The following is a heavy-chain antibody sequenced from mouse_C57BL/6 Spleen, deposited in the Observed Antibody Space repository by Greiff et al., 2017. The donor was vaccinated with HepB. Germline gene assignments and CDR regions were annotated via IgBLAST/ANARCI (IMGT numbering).Heavy chain of an antibody. J-gene: IGHJ1*03. Sequence: QVLLKQPGAELVRPGSSVKLSCKASGYTFTSYWMHWVKQRPIQGLEWIGNIDPSDSETHYNQKFKDKATLTVDKSSSTAYMQLSSLTSEDSAVYYCARGGSYEYFDVWGTGTTVTVSS. CDR3: ARGGSYEYFDV. CDR2: IDPSDSET. V-gene: IGHV1-52*01. CDR1: GYTFTSYW. D-gene: IGHD1-1*02.